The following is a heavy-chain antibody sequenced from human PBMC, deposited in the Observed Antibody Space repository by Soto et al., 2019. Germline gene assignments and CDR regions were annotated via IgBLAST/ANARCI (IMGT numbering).Heavy chain of an antibody. CDR3: ARGKDSSGYYFSWFDP. Sequence: SETLSLTCTVSGGAISSYYWSWIRQPPGKGLEWIGYIYYSGSTNYNASLKSRVTISVDTSKNQFSLKLSSVTAADTAVYYCARGKDSSGYYFSWFDPWGQGTLVTVSS. J-gene: IGHJ5*02. CDR2: IYYSGST. D-gene: IGHD3-22*01. CDR1: GGAISSYY. V-gene: IGHV4-59*01.